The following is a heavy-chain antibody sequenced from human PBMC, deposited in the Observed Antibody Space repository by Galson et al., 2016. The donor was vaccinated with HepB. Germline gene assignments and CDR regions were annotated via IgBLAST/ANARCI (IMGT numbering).Heavy chain of an antibody. CDR1: GFTFDDYT. CDR3: ARQDSYYYYAMDV. Sequence: SLRLSCAASGFTFDDYTMHWVRQAPGKGLDWASLISWDGGSTYYADSVKGRFTISRDNSKNSLYLQMNSPRTEDTAFYYCARQDSYYYYAMDVWGLGTTVTVSS. CDR2: ISWDGGST. V-gene: IGHV3-43*01. J-gene: IGHJ6*02.